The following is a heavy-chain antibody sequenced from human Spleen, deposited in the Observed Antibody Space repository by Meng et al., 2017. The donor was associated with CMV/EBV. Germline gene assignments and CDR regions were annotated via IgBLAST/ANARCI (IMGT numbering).Heavy chain of an antibody. CDR2: ISAYNGDT. V-gene: IGHV1-18*04. D-gene: IGHD3-22*01. CDR3: ARGPYYYDTRGVLDSDYGMDV. CDR1: GYTYSSYG. Sequence: ASVKVSCKASGYTYSSYGISWVRQAPGQGLEWMGWISAYNGDTNYAQKFKGRVAMTTDTSTTSAYMELRSLRSDDSAVYFCARGPYYYDTRGVLDSDYGMDVWGQGTTVTVSS. J-gene: IGHJ6*02.